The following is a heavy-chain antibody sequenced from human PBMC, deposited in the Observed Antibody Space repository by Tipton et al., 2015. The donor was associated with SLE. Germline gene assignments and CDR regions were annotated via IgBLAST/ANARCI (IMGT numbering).Heavy chain of an antibody. CDR1: GDSVPSNSAA. V-gene: IGHV6-1*01. CDR2: TYYMSKWYN. J-gene: IGHJ1*01. Sequence: PGLVKHSQTLSLTCAISGDSVPSNSAAWNWIRQSLSRGLEWLGRTYYMSKWYNDYAVSVKSRIIINPDTSNNQFSLQLTSVTPEDTAVYYCARGFLFDGFQVWGQGTLVTFSS. CDR3: ARGFLFDGFQV. D-gene: IGHD2-21*01.